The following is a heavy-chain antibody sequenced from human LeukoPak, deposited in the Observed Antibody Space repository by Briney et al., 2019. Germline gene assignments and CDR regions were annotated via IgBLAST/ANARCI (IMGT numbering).Heavy chain of an antibody. CDR2: IYYSGST. Sequence: SETLSLTCTVSGGSISSSSYYWGWIRQPPGKGLEWIGSIYYSGSTYYNPSLKSRVTISVDTSKNQFSLKLSSVTAADTAVYYCARPVVVTAIGVYWGQGTLVTVSS. V-gene: IGHV4-39*01. D-gene: IGHD2-21*02. J-gene: IGHJ4*02. CDR1: GGSISSSSYY. CDR3: ARPVVVTAIGVY.